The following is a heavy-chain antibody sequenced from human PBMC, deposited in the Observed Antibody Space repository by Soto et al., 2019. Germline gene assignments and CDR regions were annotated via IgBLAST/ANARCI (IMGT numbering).Heavy chain of an antibody. CDR2: ISPSAAST. D-gene: IGHD2-15*01. Sequence: GGSLRLSCAASGIAFSTHDMSWVRQAPGKGLEWVSSISPSAASTSYADSMKGRFTISRDNSKNALYLQMKSLRAEDTAVYYCAKVGKNNFDYWGQGT. CDR3: AKVGKNNFDY. J-gene: IGHJ4*02. V-gene: IGHV3-23*01. CDR1: GIAFSTHD.